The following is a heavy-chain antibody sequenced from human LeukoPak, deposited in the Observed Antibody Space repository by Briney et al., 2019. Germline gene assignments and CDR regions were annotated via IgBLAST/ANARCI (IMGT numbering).Heavy chain of an antibody. Sequence: GGSLRLSCAASGFTFSIYAMSWVRQAPGKGLEWVSAIRGSGGSTYYADSVKGRFTISRDNSKNTLYLQMNSLRAEDTAVYYCAKLLNDYGDYYFDYWGQGTLVTVSS. V-gene: IGHV3-23*01. CDR1: GFTFSIYA. CDR3: AKLLNDYGDYYFDY. J-gene: IGHJ4*02. D-gene: IGHD4-17*01. CDR2: IRGSGGST.